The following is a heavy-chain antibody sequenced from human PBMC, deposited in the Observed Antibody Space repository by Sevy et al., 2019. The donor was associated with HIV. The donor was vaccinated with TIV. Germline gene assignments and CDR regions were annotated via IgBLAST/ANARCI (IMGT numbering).Heavy chain of an antibody. CDR2: IKQDGSEK. J-gene: IGHJ6*02. CDR1: GFTFSSYW. D-gene: IGHD2-2*02. CDR3: ARIGCSSTSCYIRGFFYGYYYYGMDV. V-gene: IGHV3-7*01. Sequence: GGSLRLSCAASGFTFSSYWMSWVRQAPGKGLEWVANIKQDGSEKYYVDSVKGRFTISRDNGKNSLYLKMNSLRAEDTAVYYCARIGCSSTSCYIRGFFYGYYYYGMDVWGQGTTVTVSS.